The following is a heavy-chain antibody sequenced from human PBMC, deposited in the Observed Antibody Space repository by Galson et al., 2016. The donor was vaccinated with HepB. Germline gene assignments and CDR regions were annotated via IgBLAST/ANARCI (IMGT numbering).Heavy chain of an antibody. CDR3: AKDGGLWSGHYSPNFDS. CDR1: GFTFSTYA. CDR2: IGGRGAKT. J-gene: IGHJ4*02. Sequence: SLRLSCAASGFTFSTYAMSWVRQAPGQGLEWVSGIGGRGAKTYYADSVKGRFTISRDNSNNTVYLQMSSLSREDTAVYYCAKDGGLWSGHYSPNFDSWGQGILVAVSS. D-gene: IGHD3-3*01. V-gene: IGHV3-23*01.